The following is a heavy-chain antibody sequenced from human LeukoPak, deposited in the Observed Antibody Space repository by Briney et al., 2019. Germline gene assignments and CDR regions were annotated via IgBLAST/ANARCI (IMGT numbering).Heavy chain of an antibody. CDR2: IKQDGSEE. D-gene: IGHD1-1*01. Sequence: PGGSLRLSCEASEFTLSSFWLSWSRRPPGKGRDGWPNIKQDGSEEYYVDSMKGRFTISRDNARNTLYLQMNSLRAEDTAVYYCARARLTTYYYYGMDVWGQGTTVTVSS. V-gene: IGHV3-7*05. CDR1: EFTLSSFW. J-gene: IGHJ6*02. CDR3: ARARLTTYYYYGMDV.